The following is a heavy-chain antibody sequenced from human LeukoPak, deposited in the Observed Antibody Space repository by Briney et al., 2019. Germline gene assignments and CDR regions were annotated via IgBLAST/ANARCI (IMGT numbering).Heavy chain of an antibody. D-gene: IGHD1-26*01. CDR3: AKSQRGYYPRRTYYYYMDV. J-gene: IGHJ6*03. V-gene: IGHV3-38-3*01. Sequence: GGSLRLSCAASGFTVSSNEMSWVRQAPGKGLEWVSSISGGSTYYADSRKGRFTISRDNSKKTLYLQLNSLRAEDTAVYYCAKSQRGYYPRRTYYYYMDVWGKGTTVTVSS. CDR1: GFTVSSNE. CDR2: ISGGST.